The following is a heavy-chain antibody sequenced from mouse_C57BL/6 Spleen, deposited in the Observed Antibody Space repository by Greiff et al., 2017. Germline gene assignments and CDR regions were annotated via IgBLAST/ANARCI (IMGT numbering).Heavy chain of an antibody. J-gene: IGHJ3*01. CDR3: ARSAGTAWFAY. CDR1: GYTFTSYT. D-gene: IGHD4-1*01. V-gene: IGHV1-4*01. CDR2: INPSSGYT. Sequence: VQLQQSGAELARPGASVTMSCKASGYTFTSYTMHWVKQRPGQGLEWIGYINPSSGYTKYNQKFKDKATLTAYQSSSTAYMQLSSLTSEDSAVYYCARSAGTAWFAYWGQGTLVTVSA.